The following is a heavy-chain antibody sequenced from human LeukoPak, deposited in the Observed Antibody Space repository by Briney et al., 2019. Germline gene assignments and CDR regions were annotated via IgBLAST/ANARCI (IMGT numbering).Heavy chain of an antibody. D-gene: IGHD6-13*01. CDR3: GERQGYGRRPGFDY. Sequence: PGGSLRLSCAASGFTFSTYAMSWVRQAPGKGLEWVSVISGSGGSTDYADSVKGRLTISRDNSKNSLYLQVSSLRAEDTAVYYCGERQGYGRRPGFDYWGQGALVTGSP. CDR2: ISGSGGST. V-gene: IGHV3-23*01. J-gene: IGHJ4*02. CDR1: GFTFSTYA.